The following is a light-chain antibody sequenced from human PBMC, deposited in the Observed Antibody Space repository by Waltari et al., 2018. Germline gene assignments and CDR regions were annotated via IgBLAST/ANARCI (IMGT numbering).Light chain of an antibody. CDR2: YTS. J-gene: IGKJ1*01. CDR3: QKYNVWPWT. CDR1: QSIGNT. Sequence: ETVMMQSPATLSLSPGERATLSCRASQSIGNTLAWYQQKPGQAPRLLIYYTSRRATGIPDRFSGSGSATDFTLIISSLDPEDVGIYYCQKYNVWPWTFGQGTKVEIK. V-gene: IGKV3D-15*01.